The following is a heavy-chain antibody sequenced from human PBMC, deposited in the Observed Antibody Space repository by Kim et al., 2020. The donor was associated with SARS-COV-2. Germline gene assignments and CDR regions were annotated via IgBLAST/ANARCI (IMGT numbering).Heavy chain of an antibody. J-gene: IGHJ3*02. Sequence: SETLSLTCTVSGVSISSGGHFWSWIRQHPGKGLEWIGYIYYSGSTYYNPSLKSRITISLDTSKNQFSLKLSSVTAADTAVYYCALGYDILTGYSDAFDI. CDR1: GVSISSGGHF. V-gene: IGHV4-31*03. CDR2: IYYSGST. D-gene: IGHD3-9*01. CDR3: ALGYDILTGYSDAFDI.